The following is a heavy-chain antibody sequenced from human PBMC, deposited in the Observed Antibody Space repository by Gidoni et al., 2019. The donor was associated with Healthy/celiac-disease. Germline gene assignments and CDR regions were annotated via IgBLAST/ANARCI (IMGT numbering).Heavy chain of an antibody. J-gene: IGHJ4*02. V-gene: IGHV3-74*01. D-gene: IGHD6-19*01. CDR1: GSTFSRYW. CDR2: INSDGSSR. CDR3: ARGGWYMGY. Sequence: EVQLVASAGGLVQPGGCLTLSCEGSGSTFSRYWMHWVRQAPGKGLVWVSRINSDGSSRSYADSVKGRFTISRDNAKNTLYLQMNSLGAEDTAVYYCARGGWYMGYWGQGTLVTVSS.